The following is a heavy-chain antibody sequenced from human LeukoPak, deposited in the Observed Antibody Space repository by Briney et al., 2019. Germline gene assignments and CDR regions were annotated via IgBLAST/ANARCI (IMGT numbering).Heavy chain of an antibody. J-gene: IGHJ2*01. CDR3: ARGPSNTSGRFWYLDV. CDR1: GYTFTSHG. D-gene: IGHD6-19*01. CDR2: ISAYNGDT. V-gene: IGHV1-18*01. Sequence: ASMKVSCRTSGYTFTSHGITWVRQAPGQGLEWMGWISAYNGDTIYAQKFQGRVTMTTETSTSTAYMEVWSLRSDDTAVYYCARGPSNTSGRFWYLDVWGRGTLVTVSA.